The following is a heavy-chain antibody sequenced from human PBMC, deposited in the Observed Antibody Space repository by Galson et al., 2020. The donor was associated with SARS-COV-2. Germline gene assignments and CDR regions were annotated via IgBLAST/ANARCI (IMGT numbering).Heavy chain of an antibody. CDR1: GFTFSSYA. V-gene: IGHV3-23*01. J-gene: IGHJ5*02. D-gene: IGHD3-9*01. Sequence: ASGFTFSSYAMSWVRQAPGKGLEWVSAISGSGGSTYYADSVKGRFTISRDNSKNTLYLQMNSLRAEDTAVYYCAKSQYDILTGYHNTYNWFDPWGQGTLVTVSS. CDR3: AKSQYDILTGYHNTYNWFDP. CDR2: ISGSGGST.